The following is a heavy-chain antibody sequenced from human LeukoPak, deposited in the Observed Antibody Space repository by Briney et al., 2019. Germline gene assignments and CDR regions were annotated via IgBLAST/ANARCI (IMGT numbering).Heavy chain of an antibody. V-gene: IGHV3-53*01. CDR1: GFTVSSNY. CDR3: AKDRGDHLFDF. D-gene: IGHD6-25*01. J-gene: IGHJ4*02. CDR2: ISTSGST. Sequence: GGSLRLSCAASGFTVSSNYMSWVRQAPGKGLEWVSVISTSGSTYYADSAKGRFAISRDNSKNTLHLQMISLRAEDTAAYYCAKDRGDHLFDFWGQGTLVTVSS.